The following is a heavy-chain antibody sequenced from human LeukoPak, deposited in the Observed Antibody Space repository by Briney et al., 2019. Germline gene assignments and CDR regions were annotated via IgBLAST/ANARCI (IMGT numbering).Heavy chain of an antibody. Sequence: SETLSLTCTVSGGSISSYYWSWIRQPAGKGLEWIGRIYTSGSTNYNPSLKSRVTISVDTSKNQFSLNLSSVTAADTAVYYCAKSGGSGLIDYWGQGTLVTVSS. J-gene: IGHJ4*02. CDR3: AKSGGSGLIDY. CDR1: GGSISSYY. V-gene: IGHV4-4*07. CDR2: IYTSGST. D-gene: IGHD1-26*01.